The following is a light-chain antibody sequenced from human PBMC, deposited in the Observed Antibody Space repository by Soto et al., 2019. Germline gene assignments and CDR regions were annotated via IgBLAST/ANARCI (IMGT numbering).Light chain of an antibody. CDR1: QSVSSY. J-gene: IGKJ2*01. Sequence: PGERAILSCRASQSVSSYLAWYQQKPGQAPRLLIYDASNRATGIPARFSGSGSGTDFTLTISSLEPEDFAVYYCQQRSNWPPYTFGQGTKLEIK. CDR3: QQRSNWPPYT. V-gene: IGKV3-11*01. CDR2: DAS.